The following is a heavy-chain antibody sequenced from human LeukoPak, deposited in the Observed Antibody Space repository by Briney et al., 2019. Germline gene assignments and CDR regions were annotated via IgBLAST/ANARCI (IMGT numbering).Heavy chain of an antibody. J-gene: IGHJ4*02. Sequence: GRSLRLSCAASGFTFSTYGMHWVRQAPGKGLEWVAMISHDGSDRNYADSVKGRFTISRDNSKNTLYLQMISLRGDDTAMYHCAKQSVAYFYGSGSYSLWGQGTLVTVSS. V-gene: IGHV3-30*18. D-gene: IGHD3-10*01. CDR3: AKQSVAYFYGSGSYSL. CDR1: GFTFSTYG. CDR2: ISHDGSDR.